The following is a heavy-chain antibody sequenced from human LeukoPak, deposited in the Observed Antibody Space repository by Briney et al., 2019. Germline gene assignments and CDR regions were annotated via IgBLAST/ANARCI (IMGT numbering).Heavy chain of an antibody. CDR1: GGSISSGGYS. CDR2: IYHSGST. CDR3: PIKDQDIVVVPAAMALGYCTNGVCYVFDY. D-gene: IGHD2-2*01. J-gene: IGHJ4*02. Sequence: SETLSLTCAVSGGSISSGGYSWSWIRQPPGKGLEWIGYIYHSGSTYYNPSLKSRVTISVDRSKNQFSLKLSSVTAADTAVYYCPIKDQDIVVVPAAMALGYCTNGVCYVFDYWGQGTLVTVSS. V-gene: IGHV4-30-2*01.